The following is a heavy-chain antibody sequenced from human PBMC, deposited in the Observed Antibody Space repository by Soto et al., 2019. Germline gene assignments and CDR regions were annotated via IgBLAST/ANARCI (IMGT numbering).Heavy chain of an antibody. CDR1: AFTFRSYW. V-gene: IGHV3-74*01. J-gene: IGHJ4*02. D-gene: IGHD2-8*01. Sequence: PGGSLRLSCAASAFTFRSYWMHWVRQAPGKGLVWVSRISDDGRSIAYTDSVKGRFTTSRDNAKNTLYLQMNSLRADDTAVYYCARDSPLHGAPDFDYWGPGPLVTVSS. CDR2: ISDDGRSI. CDR3: ARDSPLHGAPDFDY.